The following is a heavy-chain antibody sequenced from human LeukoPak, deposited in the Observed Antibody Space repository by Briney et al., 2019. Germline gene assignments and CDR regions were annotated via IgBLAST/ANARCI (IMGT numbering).Heavy chain of an antibody. Sequence: ASVKVSCKASGGTFSSYAISWVRQAPGQGLEWMGRIIPILGIANYAQKFQGRVTITADKSTSTAYMELSSLRSEDTAVYYCARDTYGGYVDYWGQGTLVTVSS. V-gene: IGHV1-69*04. CDR2: IIPILGIA. J-gene: IGHJ4*02. D-gene: IGHD2-8*01. CDR1: GGTFSSYA. CDR3: ARDTYGGYVDY.